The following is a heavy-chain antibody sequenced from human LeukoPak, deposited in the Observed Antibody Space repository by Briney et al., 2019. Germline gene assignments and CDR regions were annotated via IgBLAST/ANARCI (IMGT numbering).Heavy chain of an antibody. Sequence: GGSLRLSCVVSGIPFSDYYMNWIRQTPGKGLEWISYISASSSYTDYADSVKGRFTISRDNAQNAPFLQMNRLRVEDTAVYYCAAGTAADYWGQGTLVTVSS. J-gene: IGHJ4*02. D-gene: IGHD6-13*01. CDR3: AAGTAADY. V-gene: IGHV3-11*03. CDR2: ISASSSYT. CDR1: GIPFSDYY.